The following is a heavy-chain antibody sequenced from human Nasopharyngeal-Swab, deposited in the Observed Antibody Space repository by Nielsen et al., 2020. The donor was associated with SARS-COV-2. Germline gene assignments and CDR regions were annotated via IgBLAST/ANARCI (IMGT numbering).Heavy chain of an antibody. Sequence: GESLKISCAASGFTLSTYAMHWVRQAPGKGLEWVTLISNDGSNKYYGDSVKGRFTISRDNSRNTLFLQMNSLRPEDTAVYYCAKAQGIRYGLDVWGHGTTVTVSS. V-gene: IGHV3-30*18. CDR3: AKAQGIRYGLDV. J-gene: IGHJ6*02. CDR2: ISNDGSNK. CDR1: GFTLSTYA.